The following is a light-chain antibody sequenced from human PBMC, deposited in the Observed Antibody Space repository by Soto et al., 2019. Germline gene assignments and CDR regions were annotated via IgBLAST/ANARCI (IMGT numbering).Light chain of an antibody. CDR2: HDS. CDR1: NIGGKT. V-gene: IGLV3-21*02. Sequence: SYELTQPPSVSVAPGQTATITCGGNNIGGKTVHWYQQKPGQAPVVVVDHDSDRPSGIPDRFSGSNSGNTATLTISGVEAGDEADYFCQVWASSNDLDVFGSGTKLTVL. CDR3: QVWASSNDLDV. J-gene: IGLJ1*01.